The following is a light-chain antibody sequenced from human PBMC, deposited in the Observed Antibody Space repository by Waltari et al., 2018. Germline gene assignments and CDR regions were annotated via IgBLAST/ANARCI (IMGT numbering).Light chain of an antibody. CDR2: AAS. CDR3: QQYNKWPPWT. J-gene: IGKJ1*01. CDR1: RSVSTN. V-gene: IGKV3-15*01. Sequence: VLTQSPATLSVSPGDRVTLSCRASRSVSTNLAWYQQKPGQAPRLLIYAASTRDTGVPVRFSGSGSGTEFTLTINGLQSEDLAIYYCQQYNKWPPWTFGQGTKVEIK.